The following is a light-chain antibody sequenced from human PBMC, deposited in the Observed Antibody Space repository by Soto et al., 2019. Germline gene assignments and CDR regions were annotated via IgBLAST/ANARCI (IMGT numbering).Light chain of an antibody. Sequence: IVLTQSPATLSVSPWERATLSCRASQSVSNNVAWYQQKPGQAPRLLIYGASTRATGIPARFSGSGSGTEFTLTISSLQSEDFAVYYCQQYNNWHWTFGQGTKVDIK. CDR3: QQYNNWHWT. CDR1: QSVSNN. J-gene: IGKJ1*01. CDR2: GAS. V-gene: IGKV3-15*01.